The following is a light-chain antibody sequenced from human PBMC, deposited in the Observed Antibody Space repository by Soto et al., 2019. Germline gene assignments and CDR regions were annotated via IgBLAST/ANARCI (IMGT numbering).Light chain of an antibody. J-gene: IGKJ3*01. CDR3: QQYNSFT. V-gene: IGKV1-5*03. CDR1: QSISSW. Sequence: DIQMTQSPSTLSASVGDRVTITCRASQSISSWLAWYQQKPGKAPKLLIYKASSLESGVPSRFIGSGSGTEFTLNISILQPEDFATYYCQQYNSFTFGPGTKVDIK. CDR2: KAS.